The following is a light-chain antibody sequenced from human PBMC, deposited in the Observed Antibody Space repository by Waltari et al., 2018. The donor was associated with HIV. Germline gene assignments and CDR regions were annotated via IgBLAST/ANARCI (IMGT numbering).Light chain of an antibody. J-gene: IGKJ4*01. CDR1: QTISSY. V-gene: IGKV1-39*01. Sequence: DIQMTQSPSSLSASVGDRDTITCRASQTISSYLNWYQQKPGKAPKLLIYAASSLQSGVPSRFSGSGSGTDFTLTISSLQPEDFATYYCQQSYSPLTFGGGTKVEI. CDR3: QQSYSPLT. CDR2: AAS.